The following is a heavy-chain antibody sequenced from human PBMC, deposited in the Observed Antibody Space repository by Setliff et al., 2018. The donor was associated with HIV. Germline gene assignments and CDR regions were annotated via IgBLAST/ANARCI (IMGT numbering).Heavy chain of an antibody. J-gene: IGHJ4*02. D-gene: IGHD5-12*01. CDR3: ARDVGRDGYCFDH. CDR1: GGTFSNYA. CDR2: ISAHNGRI. V-gene: IGHV1-18*01. Sequence: ASVKVSCKASGGTFSNYAFSWVRQAPGQGLEWMGWISAHNGRINYAQKFQGRVTMTTDRSTSTAYMELRSLRSDDTAVYYCARDVGRDGYCFDHWGQGTLVTVSS.